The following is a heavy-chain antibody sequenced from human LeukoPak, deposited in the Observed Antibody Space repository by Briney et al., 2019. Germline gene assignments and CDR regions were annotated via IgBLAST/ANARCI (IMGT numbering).Heavy chain of an antibody. V-gene: IGHV6-1*01. CDR2: TYYRSKWYN. CDR3: ATGRSCTTCYLPDY. Sequence: SQTLSLACAISGDSISSNSAAWNWIRQSPSRGLEWLGRTYYRSKWYNGYAISVKSRITINPDTSKNQFSLQLNSVTPEDTAVYYCATGRSCTTCYLPDYWGQGTLVTVSS. J-gene: IGHJ4*02. D-gene: IGHD2-2*01. CDR1: GDSISSNSAA.